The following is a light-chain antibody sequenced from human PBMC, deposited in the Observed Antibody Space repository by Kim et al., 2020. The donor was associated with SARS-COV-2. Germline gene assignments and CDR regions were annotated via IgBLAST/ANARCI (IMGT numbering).Light chain of an antibody. Sequence: DIVMTQSPDSLAVSLGERATINCKSSQSVLYSSNNKNYLAWYQQKPGQPPKLLIYWASTRESGVPDRFSGSGSGTDFTLTISSLQAEDVSVYCCQQYYSSRTFGQGTKLEI. J-gene: IGKJ2*01. CDR1: QSVLYSSNNKNY. V-gene: IGKV4-1*01. CDR2: WAS. CDR3: QQYYSSRT.